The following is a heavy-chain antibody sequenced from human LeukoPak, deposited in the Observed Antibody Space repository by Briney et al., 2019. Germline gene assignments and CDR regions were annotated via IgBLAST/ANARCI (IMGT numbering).Heavy chain of an antibody. CDR1: GLSFSGQW. V-gene: IGHV3-7*01. D-gene: IGHD3-16*02. Sequence: PGGSLRLSCGGSGLSFSGQWMNWVRQAPGQGLEWVANIKYDGIEKYYVASVRGRFTISRDDAKNSLSLQMNNMRAEDTAVYYCARLTFGGVIGFDYWGQGTLVSVSS. J-gene: IGHJ4*02. CDR3: ARLTFGGVIGFDY. CDR2: IKYDGIEK.